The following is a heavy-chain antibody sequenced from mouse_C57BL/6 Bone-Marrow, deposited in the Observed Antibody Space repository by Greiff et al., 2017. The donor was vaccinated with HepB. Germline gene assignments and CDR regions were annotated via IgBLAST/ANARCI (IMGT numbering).Heavy chain of an antibody. Sequence: EVQLVESGGGLVQPGGSLKLSCAASGFTFSDYYMYWVRQTPEKRLEWVAYISNGGGSTYYPDTVKGRFTISRDNAKNTLYLQMSRLKSEDTAMYYCARQGGSTTYHWYFDVWGTGTTVTVSS. CDR2: ISNGGGST. CDR1: GFTFSDYY. D-gene: IGHD1-1*01. J-gene: IGHJ1*03. V-gene: IGHV5-12*01. CDR3: ARQGGSTTYHWYFDV.